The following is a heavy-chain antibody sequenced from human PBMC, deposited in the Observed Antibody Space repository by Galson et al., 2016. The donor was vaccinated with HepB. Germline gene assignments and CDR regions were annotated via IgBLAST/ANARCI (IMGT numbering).Heavy chain of an antibody. V-gene: IGHV4-4*02. J-gene: IGHJ4*02. CDR1: GGSVSSNYW. D-gene: IGHD2-15*01. CDR2: IFHSGST. Sequence: ETLSLTCAVSGGSVSSNYWWTWVRQPPGQGLEWIGEIFHSGSTHSNPSLKSRVTISLDKSKDQFSLKLNSVTAADTAVYYCAIFDLGYCSGGSCSHWGQGILVTVSS. CDR3: AIFDLGYCSGGSCSH.